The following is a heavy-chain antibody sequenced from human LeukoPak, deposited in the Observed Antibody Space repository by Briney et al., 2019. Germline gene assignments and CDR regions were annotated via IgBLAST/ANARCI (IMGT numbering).Heavy chain of an antibody. D-gene: IGHD3-3*01. CDR2: ISWNSSSI. CDR3: ARGITSGPRRYDVRNFDY. V-gene: IGHV3-9*01. CDR1: GFTFDDYA. Sequence: GGSLRLSCAASGFTFDDYAMHWVRQAPGKGLEWVSGISWNSSSIGYADSVKGRFTLSRDNAKNSLYLQMNSLRAEDTAVYYCARGITSGPRRYDVRNFDYWGQGTPVTVSS. J-gene: IGHJ4*02.